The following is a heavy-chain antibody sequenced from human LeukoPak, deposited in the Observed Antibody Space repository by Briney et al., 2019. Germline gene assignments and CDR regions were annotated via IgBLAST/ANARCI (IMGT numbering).Heavy chain of an antibody. CDR1: GFTLRRKA. CDR3: AKENTIFGVVIIPFDY. V-gene: IGHV3-23*01. J-gene: IGHJ4*02. CDR2: ISGSGGST. D-gene: IGHD3-3*01. Sequence: PGGSLRLSCAASGFTLRRKARSWVGQAQGRGREWVSAISGSGGSTYYADSVKGRFTISRDNSKNTLYLQMNSLRAEDTAVYYCAKENTIFGVVIIPFDYWGQGTLVTVSS.